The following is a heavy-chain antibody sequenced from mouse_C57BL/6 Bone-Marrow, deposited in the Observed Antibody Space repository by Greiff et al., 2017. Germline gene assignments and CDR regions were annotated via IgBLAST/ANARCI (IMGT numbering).Heavy chain of an antibody. V-gene: IGHV1-63*01. CDR3: ARLYPNYFDY. CDR2: LYPGGGYT. CDR1: GYTFTNYW. Sequence: VQLQQSGAELVRPGTSVKMSCKASGYTFTNYWIGWAKQRPGHGLEWIGDLYPGGGYTNYNEKFKGKATLTADKSSSTAYMQFSSLTSEDSAICYCARLYPNYFDYWGQGTTLTVSS. J-gene: IGHJ2*01. D-gene: IGHD2-12*01.